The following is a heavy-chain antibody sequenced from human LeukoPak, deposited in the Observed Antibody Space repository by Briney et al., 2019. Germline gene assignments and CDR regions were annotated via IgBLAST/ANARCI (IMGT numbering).Heavy chain of an antibody. V-gene: IGHV4-59*12. CDR3: ARGIYSSGYYYYFDY. D-gene: IGHD3-22*01. J-gene: IGHJ4*02. CDR1: GGSISSYH. CDR2: MYNTGST. Sequence: PSETLSLTCTVSGGSISSYHWTWMRQAPGKGLEWIGYMYNTGSTNYNPSLKSRVTISAETSKNQFSLKLTSVTAADTAVYYCARGIYSSGYYYYFDYWGQGALVTVSS.